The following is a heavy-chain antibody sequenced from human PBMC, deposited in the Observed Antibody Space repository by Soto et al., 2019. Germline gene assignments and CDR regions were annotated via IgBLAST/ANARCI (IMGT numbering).Heavy chain of an antibody. V-gene: IGHV4-61*01. CDR3: ARLAISGTPRFDY. J-gene: IGHJ4*02. CDR2: IYYSGTT. CDR1: GDYVIGETYY. D-gene: IGHD1-20*01. Sequence: SETLSLTCTVGGDYVIGETYYGSWIRQPPGKGLEWIGYIYYSGTTKYNPSLESRVIISIDTYKSQFSLEINSKTAADTAIYYRARLAISGTPRFDYWGQGTLVPVSS.